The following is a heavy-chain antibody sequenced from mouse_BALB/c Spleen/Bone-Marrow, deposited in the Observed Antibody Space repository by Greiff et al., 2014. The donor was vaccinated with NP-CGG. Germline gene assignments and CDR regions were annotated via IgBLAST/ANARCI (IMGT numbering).Heavy chain of an antibody. CDR2: ISSGSSTI. CDR1: GFTFSSFG. Sequence: EVKLEESGGGLVQPGGSRKLSCAASGFTFSSFGMHWVRQAPERGLEWVAYISSGSSTIFYADTVKGRFTISRDNPKNTLFLQMTSLRSDDTAMYYCTRGGNWEDFDYWGQGTTLTVSS. D-gene: IGHD4-1*01. CDR3: TRGGNWEDFDY. V-gene: IGHV5-17*02. J-gene: IGHJ2*01.